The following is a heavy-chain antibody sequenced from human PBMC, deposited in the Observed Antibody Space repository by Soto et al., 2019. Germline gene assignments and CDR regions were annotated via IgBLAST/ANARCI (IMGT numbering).Heavy chain of an antibody. CDR2: IRSKAYGGTA. D-gene: IGHD6-19*01. J-gene: IGHJ4*02. V-gene: IGHV3-49*03. Sequence: GGSLRLSCTASGFTFGDYAMSWFRQAPGKGLEWVGFIRSKAYGGTAEYAASVKGRFTISRDDSKSIAYLQMNSLKTEDTAVYYCTRNPIAVADRYYFDYWGQGTLVTVSS. CDR3: TRNPIAVADRYYFDY. CDR1: GFTFGDYA.